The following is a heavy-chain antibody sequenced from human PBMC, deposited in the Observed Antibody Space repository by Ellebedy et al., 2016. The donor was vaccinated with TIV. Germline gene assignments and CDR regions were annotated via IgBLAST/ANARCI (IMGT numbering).Heavy chain of an antibody. V-gene: IGHV1-2*04. Sequence: ASVKVSXXAPGYTFTGYYIHWLRQAPGQGLEWMGWINHKSGGTNYAQKFQGWVTMTRDTSISTAFLELRRLKSDYTAVYYCARAQAVGGTYGGAFNIWGQGTMLTVSS. D-gene: IGHD3-16*01. CDR1: GYTFTGYY. J-gene: IGHJ3*02. CDR2: INHKSGGT. CDR3: ARAQAVGGTYGGAFNI.